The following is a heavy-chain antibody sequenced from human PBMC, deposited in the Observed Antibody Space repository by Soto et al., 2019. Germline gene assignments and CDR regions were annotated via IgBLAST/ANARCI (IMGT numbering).Heavy chain of an antibody. J-gene: IGHJ4*02. CDR3: SRYGGSYYGSGSFDF. CDR2: ISYDGSNK. Sequence: QVQLVESGGVVVKPGRSLRLSCAASGFTFSSYAMHWVRQAPGKGLEGVAVISYDGSNKEYADSVKGRFTISRDNSKNALYLQMNSLRSEDTAVYYWSRYGGSYYGSGSFDFWGQGTLVTGSS. D-gene: IGHD3-10*01. CDR1: GFTFSSYA. V-gene: IGHV3-30-3*01.